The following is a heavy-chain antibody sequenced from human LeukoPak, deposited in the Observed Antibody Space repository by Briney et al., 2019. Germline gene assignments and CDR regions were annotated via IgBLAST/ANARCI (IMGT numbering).Heavy chain of an antibody. Sequence: GVSLRLSFAASAFTFSSYAMGWVPQAPGKGLEWVSAISGSGGSTYYADSVKGRFTISRDNSKSTLYLQMNSLRTAEAGVYYCAREFSYYYLDVWGTGTTVTLSS. CDR1: AFTFSSYA. V-gene: IGHV3-23*01. J-gene: IGHJ6*03. CDR2: ISGSGGST. CDR3: AREFSYYYLDV.